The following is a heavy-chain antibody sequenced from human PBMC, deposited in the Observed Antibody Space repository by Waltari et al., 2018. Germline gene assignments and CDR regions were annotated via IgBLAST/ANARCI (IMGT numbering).Heavy chain of an antibody. Sequence: EVQLVQSGAEVKKPGESLKISCKGSGYSFTSYWIGWVRQLPGKGLEWLGIIYPGDSDTRYSPSFQGQVTISADKSISTAYLQWSSLKASDTAMYYCARHRKQGITMVRGGNYYYYMDVWGKGTTVTVSS. V-gene: IGHV5-51*01. CDR3: ARHRKQGITMVRGGNYYYYMDV. D-gene: IGHD3-10*01. CDR2: IYPGDSDT. J-gene: IGHJ6*03. CDR1: GYSFTSYW.